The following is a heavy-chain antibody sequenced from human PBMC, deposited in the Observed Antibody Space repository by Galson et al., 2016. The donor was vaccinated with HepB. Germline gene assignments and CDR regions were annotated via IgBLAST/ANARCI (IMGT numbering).Heavy chain of an antibody. CDR2: ICGRCGDM. V-gene: IGHV3-23*01. CDR3: AIDPSQWHDLLLGN. J-gene: IGHJ4*02. CDR1: GFTFDKYG. Sequence: SLRLSCAASGFTFDKYGVTWFRQAPGKGLEWVSTICGRCGDMDYADSVKGRFTISRDDSKNTLYLHMNSLRVEDTAIYYCAIDPSQWHDLLLGNWAQGTLVTVSA. D-gene: IGHD6-19*01.